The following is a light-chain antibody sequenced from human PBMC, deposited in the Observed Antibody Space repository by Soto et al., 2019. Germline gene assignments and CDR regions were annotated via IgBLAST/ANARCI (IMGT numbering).Light chain of an antibody. CDR2: DNN. CDR3: VTWDSSLNVVV. CDR1: NSNIENNY. V-gene: IGLV1-51*01. Sequence: QSVLTQPPSMSAAPGQKVTISCSGSNSNIENNYVSWYQQDPGTAPKLLIYDNNRRPSGIPDRFSGSKSGTSATLGITGLQPGDEAHYYCVTWDSSLNVVVFGGGTKVTVL. J-gene: IGLJ2*01.